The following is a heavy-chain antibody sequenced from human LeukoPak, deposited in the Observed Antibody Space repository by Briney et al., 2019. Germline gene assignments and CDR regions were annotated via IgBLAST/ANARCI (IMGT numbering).Heavy chain of an antibody. CDR1: GFTVSSNY. CDR2: IYSGGST. V-gene: IGHV3-53*01. CDR3: AREVGGWYLNYFDY. J-gene: IGHJ4*02. Sequence: PGRSLRLSCAASGFTVSSNYMSWVRQAPGKGLEWVSVIYSGGSTYYADSVKGRFTISRDNSKNTLYLQMNSLRAEDTAVYYCAREVGGWYLNYFDYWGQGTLVTVSS. D-gene: IGHD6-19*01.